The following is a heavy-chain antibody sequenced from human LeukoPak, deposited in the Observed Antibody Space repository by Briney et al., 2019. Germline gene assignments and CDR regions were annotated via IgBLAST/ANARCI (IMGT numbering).Heavy chain of an antibody. V-gene: IGHV4-59*08. J-gene: IGHJ5*02. CDR3: ARLTGSASELYNCFDP. CDR2: IYYSGST. CDR1: GGSISSYY. Sequence: SETLSLTCTVSGGSISSYYWSWIRQPPGKGLEWIGYIYYSGSTNYNPSLKSRVTISVDTSKNQFSLKLNSVTAADTAVYYCARLTGSASELYNCFDPWGQRTLVTVSS. D-gene: IGHD3-10*01.